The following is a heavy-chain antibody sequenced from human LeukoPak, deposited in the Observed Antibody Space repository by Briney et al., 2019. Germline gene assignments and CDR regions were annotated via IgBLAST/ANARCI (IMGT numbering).Heavy chain of an antibody. V-gene: IGHV4-39*01. Sequence: SETLSLTCTVSGGSISSSSYYWGWICQPPGKGLEWIGSIYYSGSTYYNPSLKSRVTISVDTSKNQFSLKLSSVTAADTAVYYCARQIVGAIKYFDYWGQGTLVTVSS. J-gene: IGHJ4*02. D-gene: IGHD1-26*01. CDR1: GGSISSSSYY. CDR2: IYYSGST. CDR3: ARQIVGAIKYFDY.